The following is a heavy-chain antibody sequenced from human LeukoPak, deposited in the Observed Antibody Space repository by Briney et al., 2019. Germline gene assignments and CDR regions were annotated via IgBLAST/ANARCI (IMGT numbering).Heavy chain of an antibody. CDR1: GGTLSSYA. Sequence: SVSVSCKASGGTLSSYAISWVRQAPGQGLEGMGRIIPILGIANYAQKFEGRVTITAYKSTSTAYIELSSLRSEDTAVYYCARVGAHEFYYWGQGTLVTVSS. D-gene: IGHD1-26*01. CDR3: ARVGAHEFYY. J-gene: IGHJ4*02. CDR2: IIPILGIA. V-gene: IGHV1-69*04.